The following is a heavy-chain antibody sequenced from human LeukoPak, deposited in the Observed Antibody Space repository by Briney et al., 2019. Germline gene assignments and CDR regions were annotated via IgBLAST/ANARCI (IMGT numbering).Heavy chain of an antibody. D-gene: IGHD1-26*01. CDR1: GYTFTSYY. CDR2: INPSGGST. CDR3: ARAGVVGANLNWFDP. J-gene: IGHJ5*02. Sequence: ASVKVSCKASGYTFTSYYMHWVRQAPGQGLEWMGIINPSGGSTSYAQKFQGRVTMTRDTSTSTVYMELSSLRSEDTAVYYCARAGVVGANLNWFDPWGQGTLVTVSS. V-gene: IGHV1-46*01.